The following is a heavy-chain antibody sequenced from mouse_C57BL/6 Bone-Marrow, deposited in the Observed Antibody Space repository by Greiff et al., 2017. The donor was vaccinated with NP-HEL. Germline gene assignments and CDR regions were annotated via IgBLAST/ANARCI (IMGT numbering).Heavy chain of an antibody. V-gene: IGHV3-6*01. CDR2: ISYYSLP. Sequence: EVQLKESGPGLVKPSPSLSLTCSVHGYSLTSGYSWNLIRTVPFPPPSFLGYISYYSLPPSPPSLKPRLSITRDTSKNQFFLKLNSVTTEDTATYYCARDGIYYYGSSYAYWGQGTLVTVSA. CDR1: GYSLTSGYS. J-gene: IGHJ3*01. CDR3: ARDGIYYYGSSYAY. D-gene: IGHD1-1*01.